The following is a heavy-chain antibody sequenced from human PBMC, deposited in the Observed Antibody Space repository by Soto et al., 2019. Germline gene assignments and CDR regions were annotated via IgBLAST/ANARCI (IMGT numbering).Heavy chain of an antibody. D-gene: IGHD2-21*02. V-gene: IGHV4-30-4*01. CDR2: ILYTGNT. J-gene: IGHJ4*02. CDR3: AREGRLQSLDY. CDR1: GGSINSADYY. Sequence: QVHLQESGPGLVKPSQTLSLTCFVSGGSINSADYYWSWIREAPGKGLEWMGCILYTGNTHYNSSLRSRLAISVVTSKNWFSLSLNSVTAADTAVYYWAREGRLQSLDYWGQGVLVTVSS.